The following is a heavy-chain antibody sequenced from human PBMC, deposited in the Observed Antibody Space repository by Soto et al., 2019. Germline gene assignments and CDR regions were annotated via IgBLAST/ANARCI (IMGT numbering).Heavy chain of an antibody. J-gene: IGHJ4*02. D-gene: IGHD5-12*01. CDR3: GRDSGAYYFDY. CDR1: GGSISSGGYS. CDR2: IYHSGST. V-gene: IGHV4-30-2*01. Sequence: QLQLQESGSGLVKPSQTLSLTCAVSGGSISSGGYSWSWIRQPPGKGLEWIGYIYHSGSTYYNPSLKSRVTISVDRSKNQCSLQLSSVTAADTAVYYCGRDSGAYYFDYWGQGTLVTVSS.